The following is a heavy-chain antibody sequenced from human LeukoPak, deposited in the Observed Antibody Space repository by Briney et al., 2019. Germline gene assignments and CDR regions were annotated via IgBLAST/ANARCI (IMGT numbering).Heavy chain of an antibody. V-gene: IGHV3-33*08. Sequence: PGGSLRLSCAASGLTVSSSYMSWVRQAPGKGLEWVAVIWYDGSNKYYADSVKGRFTISRDNSKNTLYLQMNSLRAEDTAVYYCARDQRSVRGVIDYWGQGTLVTVSS. J-gene: IGHJ4*02. CDR2: IWYDGSNK. D-gene: IGHD3-10*01. CDR1: GLTVSSSY. CDR3: ARDQRSVRGVIDY.